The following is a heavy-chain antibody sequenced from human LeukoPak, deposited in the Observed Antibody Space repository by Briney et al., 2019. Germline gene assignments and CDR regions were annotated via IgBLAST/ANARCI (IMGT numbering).Heavy chain of an antibody. CDR3: ARKSGYSSGWYNY. V-gene: IGHV4-34*01. CDR2: INHSGST. Sequence: SETLSLTCAVYGGSFSGYYWSWIRQPPGKGLEWIGEINHSGSTNYNPSLKSRVTISVDTSKNQFSLKLSSVTAADTAVYYCARKSGYSSGWYNYRGQGTLVTVSS. J-gene: IGHJ4*02. D-gene: IGHD6-19*01. CDR1: GGSFSGYY.